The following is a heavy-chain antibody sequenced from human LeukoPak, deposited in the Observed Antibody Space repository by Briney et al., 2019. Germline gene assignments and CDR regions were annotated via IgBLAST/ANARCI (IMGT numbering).Heavy chain of an antibody. CDR1: GYTVTRYY. CDR3: AREGGDFTIFGVVTTVDY. D-gene: IGHD3-3*01. Sequence: ASVKVSCKASGYTVTRYYMHWVRQAPGQGLEWRGWINPNSGGTNYAQKFQGRVTITRDTSISTAYMELSRLRSDDTAVYYCAREGGDFTIFGVVTTVDYWGQGTLVTVSS. V-gene: IGHV1-2*02. J-gene: IGHJ4*02. CDR2: INPNSGGT.